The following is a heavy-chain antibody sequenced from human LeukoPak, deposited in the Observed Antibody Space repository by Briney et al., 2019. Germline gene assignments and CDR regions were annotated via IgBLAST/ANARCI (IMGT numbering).Heavy chain of an antibody. CDR3: AKHDYDFWSGYYGAQDHYYYMDV. V-gene: IGHV3-23*01. J-gene: IGHJ6*03. CDR2: ISGSGGST. D-gene: IGHD3-3*01. CDR1: GFTFSSYA. Sequence: PGGSLRLSCAASGFTFSSYAMSWVRQAPGKGLEWVSAISGSGGSTYYADSVKGWFTISGDNSKNTLYLQMNSLRAEDTAVYYCAKHDYDFWSGYYGAQDHYYYMDVWGKGTTVTVSS.